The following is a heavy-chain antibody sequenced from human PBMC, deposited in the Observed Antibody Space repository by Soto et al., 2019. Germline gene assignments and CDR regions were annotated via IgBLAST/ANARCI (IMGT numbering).Heavy chain of an antibody. J-gene: IGHJ4*02. D-gene: IGHD3-3*01. CDR1: GFTFSSYG. V-gene: IGHV3-30*18. CDR2: ISYDGSNK. CDR3: AKGTHYDFWSGYLHY. Sequence: PGGSLRLSCAASGFTFSSYGMHWVRQAPGKGLEWVAVISYDGSNKYYADSVKGRFTISRDNSKNTLYLQMNSLRAEDTAVYYCAKGTHYDFWSGYLHYWGQGTLVTVPQ.